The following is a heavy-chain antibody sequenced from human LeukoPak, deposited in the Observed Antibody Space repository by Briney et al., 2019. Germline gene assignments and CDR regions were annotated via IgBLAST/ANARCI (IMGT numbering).Heavy chain of an antibody. CDR3: VRGRWVPEYCSRTSCPNDAFDI. J-gene: IGHJ3*02. CDR2: MYTSGGT. D-gene: IGHD2-2*01. Sequence: SETVSLTCTVSGGSISSGNYYWGWIRQPPGRGLQWIGRMYTSGGTNYNPSLRSRVTISGDTSKNQFSLKLKSVTASDTAVYYCVRGRWVPEYCSRTSCPNDAFDIWGQGTMVTVSS. CDR1: GGSISSGNYY. V-gene: IGHV4-61*02.